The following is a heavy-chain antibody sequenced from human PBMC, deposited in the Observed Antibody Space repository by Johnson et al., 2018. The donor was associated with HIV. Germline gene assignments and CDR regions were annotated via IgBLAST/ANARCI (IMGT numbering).Heavy chain of an antibody. CDR2: VNWNGGST. D-gene: IGHD2-15*01. CDR3: AREGGSCSGGWCLDALDF. Sequence: VQLVESGGGVVRPGGSLRLSCAASGFIFDDYGMSWVRQIPGKGLEWVSGVNWNGGSTGYADSVKGRFTISRDNAKKHLYLQRNSLRGEDTALYYCAREGGSCSGGWCLDALDFWGQGTMVTVSS. J-gene: IGHJ3*01. CDR1: GFIFDDYG. V-gene: IGHV3-20*04.